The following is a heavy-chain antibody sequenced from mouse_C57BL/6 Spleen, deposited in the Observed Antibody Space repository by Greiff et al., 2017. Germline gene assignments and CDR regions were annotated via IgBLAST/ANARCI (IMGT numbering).Heavy chain of an antibody. Sequence: QVQLQQPGAELVRPGSSVKLSCKASGYTFTSYWMPWVKQRPIQGLEWIGNIDPSDSETNYNQKFKDKATLNVDKTSSTAYMQLMSLASEDSAVYYCANGYEYAIDYWGQGTSVTVSS. CDR1: GYTFTSYW. V-gene: IGHV1-52*01. CDR3: ANGYEYAIDY. CDR2: IDPSDSET. J-gene: IGHJ4*01. D-gene: IGHD2-14*01.